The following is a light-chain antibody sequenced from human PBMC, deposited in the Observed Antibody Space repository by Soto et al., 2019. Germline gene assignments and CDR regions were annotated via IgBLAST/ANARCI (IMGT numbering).Light chain of an antibody. Sequence: QSVLTQPPSVSAAPGQKVTISCSGSRSNIGGNSVSWYQQLPGTAPKLLIYDDNKRPSGIPDRFSGSKSGTSASLTISGLQGEDEADYYCSAYTVSRTYVFGTGTKVTVL. CDR1: RSNIGGNS. J-gene: IGLJ1*01. V-gene: IGLV1-51*01. CDR2: DDN. CDR3: SAYTVSRTYV.